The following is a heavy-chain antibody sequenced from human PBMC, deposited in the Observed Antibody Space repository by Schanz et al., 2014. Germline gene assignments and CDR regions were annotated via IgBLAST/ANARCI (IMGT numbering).Heavy chain of an antibody. CDR2: IGNGGVTI. J-gene: IGHJ4*02. CDR3: ARGGSGSHYRLDY. V-gene: IGHV3-48*03. Sequence: EVQLLESGGGLVEPGGSLRLSCAASGFSFSSYAMGWVRQAPGRGLEWVSYIGNGGVTIYYADSVKGRFTISRDNSKNSLYLQMNSLRAEDTGLYFCARGGSGSHYRLDYWGQGTLVTVSS. CDR1: GFSFSSYA. D-gene: IGHD1-26*01.